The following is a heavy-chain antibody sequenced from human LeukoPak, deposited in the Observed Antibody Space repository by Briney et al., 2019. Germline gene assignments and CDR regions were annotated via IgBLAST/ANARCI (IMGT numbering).Heavy chain of an antibody. J-gene: IGHJ3*02. CDR2: INPNSGGT. V-gene: IGHV1-2*02. CDR1: GYTFTGYY. D-gene: IGHD6-13*01. CDR3: ARDIHSGSYSSSWFPNDAFDI. Sequence: ASVKVSCKASGYTFTGYYMHWVRQAPGQGLEWMGWINPNSGGTNYAQKFQGRVTMTRDTSISTAYMELSRLRSDDTAVYYCARDIHSGSYSSSWFPNDAFDIWGQGTMVTVSS.